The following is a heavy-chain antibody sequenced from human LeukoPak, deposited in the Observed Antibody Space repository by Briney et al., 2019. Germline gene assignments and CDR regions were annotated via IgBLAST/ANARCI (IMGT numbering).Heavy chain of an antibody. CDR2: ISSSSSYI. CDR1: GFNFGSYS. CDR3: AGHHQAYSRTY. Sequence: GGSLRLSCVASGFNFGSYSMNWVRQAPGKGLEWVSSISSSSSYIYYADSVKGRFTISRDNAKNSLYLQMNSLRAEDTGVYYCAGHHQAYSRTYWGQGTLVTVSS. D-gene: IGHD6-13*01. V-gene: IGHV3-21*01. J-gene: IGHJ4*02.